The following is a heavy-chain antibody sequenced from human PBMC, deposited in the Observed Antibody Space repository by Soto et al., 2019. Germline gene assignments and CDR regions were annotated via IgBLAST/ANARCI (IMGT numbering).Heavy chain of an antibody. V-gene: IGHV4-34*01. CDR3: ARGGISHWAYFYYMDV. J-gene: IGHJ6*03. Sequence: SETLTLTCVVSGGSLSDYFWSWVRQPPGMALEWIGEINHLGSINYNPSLKSRVTMSVDTSKNQFSLTLNSVTAADTATYYCARGGISHWAYFYYMDVWDRGTTVTVS. CDR2: INHLGSI. D-gene: IGHD2-21*01. CDR1: GGSLSDYF.